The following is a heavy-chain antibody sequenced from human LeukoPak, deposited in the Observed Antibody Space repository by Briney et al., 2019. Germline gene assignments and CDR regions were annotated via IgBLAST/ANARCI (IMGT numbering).Heavy chain of an antibody. V-gene: IGHV3-23*01. J-gene: IGHJ4*02. Sequence: GGSLKLSYAASGFSFSRYAMSWVRQAPGKGLEGVSSISGSGDNTYYAESVKGRFTISRDNSKNTLFLQMNGLRAEDTAVFYCAKRSRYTTAWFFDFWGQGTLVTVSS. D-gene: IGHD3-16*02. CDR1: GFSFSRYA. CDR3: AKRSRYTTAWFFDF. CDR2: ISGSGDNT.